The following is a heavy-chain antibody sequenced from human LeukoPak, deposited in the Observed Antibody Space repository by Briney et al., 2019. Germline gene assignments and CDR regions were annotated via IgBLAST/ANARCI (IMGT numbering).Heavy chain of an antibody. CDR3: ARRIHMVRGAALDY. J-gene: IGHJ4*02. V-gene: IGHV1-46*01. CDR1: GYSFTSHY. D-gene: IGHD3-10*01. Sequence: ASVKVSCKASGYSFTSHYMHWVRQAPGQGLEWMGLINPSGSSTLYAQKFQGRVTMTRDMSTTTDYMELSSLRSEDTAVYYCARRIHMVRGAALDYWGQGTLVTVSS. CDR2: INPSGSST.